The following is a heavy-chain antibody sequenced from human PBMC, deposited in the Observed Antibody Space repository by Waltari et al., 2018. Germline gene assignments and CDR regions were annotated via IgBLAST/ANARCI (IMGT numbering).Heavy chain of an antibody. V-gene: IGHV3-43D*04. CDR1: GFTFDDYA. D-gene: IGHD1-1*01. Sequence: EVQLVQSGGVVVQPGGSLRLSCAASGFTFDDYAMHWVRQAPGEGLEWVSLISWNGDFTYYTDSLKGRFIISRDYSKNSLYLQMSSLRAEDTAVYYCAKDRVTDPQRGFTFAMWGQGTMVTVSS. J-gene: IGHJ3*02. CDR2: ISWNGDFT. CDR3: AKDRVTDPQRGFTFAM.